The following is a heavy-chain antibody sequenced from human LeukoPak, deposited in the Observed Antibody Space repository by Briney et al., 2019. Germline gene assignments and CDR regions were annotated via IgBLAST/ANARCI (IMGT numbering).Heavy chain of an antibody. CDR2: TYYRSKWFI. V-gene: IGHV6-1*01. CDR3: TRSDCSSGRCPGFDN. Sequence: SQTFSLTCSISGDSFSSNSAAWNWIRQSPSRGLEWLGRTYYRSKWFINYAPFVKSRIIINPDTPKNQVSLQLNSVTPEDTAVYYCTRSDCSSGRCPGFDNWGQGTLVTVSS. J-gene: IGHJ4*02. CDR1: GDSFSSNSAA. D-gene: IGHD6-19*01.